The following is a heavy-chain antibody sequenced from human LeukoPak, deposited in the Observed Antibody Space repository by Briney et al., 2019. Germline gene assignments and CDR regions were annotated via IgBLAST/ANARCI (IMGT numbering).Heavy chain of an antibody. CDR3: ARAPYYYDSSGYYYRSAFDI. CDR1: GFTVSSNY. D-gene: IGHD3-22*01. Sequence: PPGGSLRPSCAASGFTVSSNYMSWVRQAPGKGLEWVSVIYSGGSTYYADSVKGRFTISRDNSKNTLYLQMNSLRAEDTAVYYCARAPYYYDSSGYYYRSAFDIWGQGTMVTVSS. V-gene: IGHV3-53*01. J-gene: IGHJ3*02. CDR2: IYSGGST.